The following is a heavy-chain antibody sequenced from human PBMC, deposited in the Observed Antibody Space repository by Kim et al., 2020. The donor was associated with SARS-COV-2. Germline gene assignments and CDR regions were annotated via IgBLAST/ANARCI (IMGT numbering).Heavy chain of an antibody. CDR3: ACPKPIEMATIAWGQDAWDYYYGMDV. CDR2: IIPIFGTA. V-gene: IGHV1-69*13. D-gene: IGHD5-12*01. Sequence: SVKVSCKASGGTFSSYAISWVRQAPGQGLEWMGGIIPIFGTANYAQKFQGRVTITADESTSTAYMELSSLRSEDTAVYYCACPKPIEMATIAWGQDAWDYYYGMDVWGQGTTVTVSS. CDR1: GGTFSSYA. J-gene: IGHJ6*02.